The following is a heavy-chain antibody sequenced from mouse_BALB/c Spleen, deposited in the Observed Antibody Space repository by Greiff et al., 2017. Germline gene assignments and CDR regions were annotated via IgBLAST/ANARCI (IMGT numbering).Heavy chain of an antibody. J-gene: IGHJ2*01. Sequence: EVQGVESGGGLVKPGGSLKLSCAASGFTFSSYAMSWVRQTPEKRLEWVATISSGGSYTYYPDSVKGRFTISRDNAKNTLYLQMSSLRSEDTAMYYCARRGDGSSFDYWGQGTTLTVSS. V-gene: IGHV5-9-3*01. D-gene: IGHD1-1*01. CDR2: ISSGGSYT. CDR1: GFTFSSYA. CDR3: ARRGDGSSFDY.